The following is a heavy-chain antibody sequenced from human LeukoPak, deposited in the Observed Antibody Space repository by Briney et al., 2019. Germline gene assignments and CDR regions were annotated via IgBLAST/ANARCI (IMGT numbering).Heavy chain of an antibody. V-gene: IGHV3-9*01. CDR3: AKDMGIRKEVLDY. J-gene: IGHJ4*02. Sequence: GGSLRLSCAASGFTFDDYAMHWVRQAPGKGLEWVSGISWNSGSIGYADSVKGRFTISRDNVKNSLYLQMNSLRAEDTALYYCAKDMGIRKEVLDYWGQGTLVTVSS. CDR2: ISWNSGSI. CDR1: GFTFDDYA.